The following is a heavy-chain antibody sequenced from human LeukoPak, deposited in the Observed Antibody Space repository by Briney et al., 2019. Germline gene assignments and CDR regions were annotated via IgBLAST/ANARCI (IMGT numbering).Heavy chain of an antibody. Sequence: SETLSLTCTVSGGSISIRSYSWAWIRQSPGKGLEWIGVIHYNGNNYYNPSLKSRVTISVDKSKDQFSLKLSSVTAADTAVYYCARGVPVQHWGQGTLVTVSS. J-gene: IGHJ1*01. D-gene: IGHD3-10*01. CDR1: GGSISIRSYS. CDR3: ARGVPVQH. CDR2: IHYNGNN. V-gene: IGHV4-39*07.